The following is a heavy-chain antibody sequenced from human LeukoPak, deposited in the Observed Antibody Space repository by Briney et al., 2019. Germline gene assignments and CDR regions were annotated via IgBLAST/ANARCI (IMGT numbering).Heavy chain of an antibody. CDR1: GGSFSGYY. CDR3: ARTLPSDDYGDYGAFDI. V-gene: IGHV4-34*01. D-gene: IGHD4-17*01. Sequence: MASETLSLTCAIYGGSFSGYYWSWIRQPPGKGLEWIGDINHSGEINHGGSINYNPSLKSRVTISVDASKNQFSLKLTSVTAADTAVYYCARTLPSDDYGDYGAFDIWGQGTTVTVSS. CDR2: INHGGSI. J-gene: IGHJ3*02.